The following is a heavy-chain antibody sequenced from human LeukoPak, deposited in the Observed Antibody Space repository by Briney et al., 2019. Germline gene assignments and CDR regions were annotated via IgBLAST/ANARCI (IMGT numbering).Heavy chain of an antibody. D-gene: IGHD5-24*01. CDR2: IYWDDDK. CDR1: GFSLSTTGVG. J-gene: IGHJ5*02. Sequence: GSGPTLVKPTQTLTLTCTFSGFSLSTTGVGVGWIRQPPGKALEWLGLIYWDDDKRYSPSLKSRLSFTKDTSKKQVVLTMTNVHPVDTATYYCAHLVGYNLLASWGQGTLVTVSS. CDR3: AHLVGYNLLAS. V-gene: IGHV2-5*02.